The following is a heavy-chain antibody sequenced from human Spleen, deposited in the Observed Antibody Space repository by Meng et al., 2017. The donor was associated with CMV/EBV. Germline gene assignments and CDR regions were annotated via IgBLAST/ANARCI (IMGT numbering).Heavy chain of an antibody. D-gene: IGHD3-3*01. CDR2: IYYSGST. V-gene: IGHV4-39*07. CDR3: AGAPNYDFWSGYSWFDP. CDR1: SISGSSYY. J-gene: IGHJ5*02. Sequence: SISGSSYYWGWIRQPPGKGLEWIGSIYYSGSTNYNPSLKSRVTISLDKSRNQFSLKLSSVTAADTAIYYCAGAPNYDFWSGYSWFDPWGQGTLVTVSS.